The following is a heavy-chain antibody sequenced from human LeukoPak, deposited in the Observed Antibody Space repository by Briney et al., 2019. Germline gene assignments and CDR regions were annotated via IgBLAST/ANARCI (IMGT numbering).Heavy chain of an antibody. CDR1: GFTFSSYG. D-gene: IGHD3-22*01. CDR3: VRDLGYDRSPYWQKYLDS. V-gene: IGHV3-23*01. Sequence: GGTLRLSCAASGFTFSSYGMSWVRQAPGKGLEWVSAISGNGGSTYYADSVKGRFTISRDNSKNTLYLQMNSLRAEDTAVYYCVRDLGYDRSPYWQKYLDSWGPGTLVTVSS. J-gene: IGHJ4*02. CDR2: ISGNGGST.